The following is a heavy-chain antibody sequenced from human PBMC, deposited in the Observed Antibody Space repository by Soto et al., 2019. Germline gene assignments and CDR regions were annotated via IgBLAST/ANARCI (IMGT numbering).Heavy chain of an antibody. CDR3: ARAQYGDYLGY. CDR2: ISSDGSGT. CDR1: GFNFKKFA. V-gene: IGHV3-74*02. Sequence: EVQLLESGGGVVQPGGSLRLSCVASGFNFKKFAMAWVRQAAGEGLEWVSHISSDGSGTNYADSVKGRFTISRDNAKNTLYLQLDSLRAEDTAVYYCARAQYGDYLGYWGQGTLVTVSS. D-gene: IGHD4-17*01. J-gene: IGHJ4*02.